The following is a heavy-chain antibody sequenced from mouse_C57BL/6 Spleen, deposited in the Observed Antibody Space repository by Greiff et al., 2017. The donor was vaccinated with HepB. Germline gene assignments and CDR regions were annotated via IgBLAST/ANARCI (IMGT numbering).Heavy chain of an antibody. D-gene: IGHD2-4*01. J-gene: IGHJ4*01. CDR1: GYTFTSYW. Sequence: QVQLQQPGAELVRPGSSVKLSCKASGYTFTSYWMHWVKQRPIQGLEWIGNIDPSDSETHYNQKFKDKATLTVVKSSSTAYMQLSSLTSEDSAVYYWARGLRRGYAMDYWGQGTSVTVSS. V-gene: IGHV1-52*01. CDR3: ARGLRRGYAMDY. CDR2: IDPSDSET.